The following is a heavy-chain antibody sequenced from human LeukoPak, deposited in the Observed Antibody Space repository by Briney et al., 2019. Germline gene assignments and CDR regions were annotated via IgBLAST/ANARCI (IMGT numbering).Heavy chain of an antibody. V-gene: IGHV4-59*01. D-gene: IGHD3-22*01. J-gene: IGHJ4*02. CDR3: ARTLYYYDSSGYYVPYYFDY. CDR1: GGSSSSYY. CDR2: IYYSGST. Sequence: SETLSLTCTVSGGSSSSYYWSWIRQSPGKGLEWTGYIYYSGSTNYNPSLKSRVTISVDTSKNQFSLKLSSVTAADTAVYYCARTLYYYDSSGYYVPYYFDYWGQGTLVTVSS.